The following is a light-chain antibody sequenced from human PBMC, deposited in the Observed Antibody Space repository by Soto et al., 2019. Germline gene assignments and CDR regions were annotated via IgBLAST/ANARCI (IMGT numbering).Light chain of an antibody. Sequence: EIVMTQSPATLSVSPGERATLSCRASQSVSSNLAWYQHKPGHAPRLLIYGASTSATGIPASFSASGSGTEFSLTISSLQSEDFAVYYCQQYNNWPPKQYTFGQGTKLEIK. CDR1: QSVSSN. V-gene: IGKV3-15*01. CDR2: GAS. CDR3: QQYNNWPPKQYT. J-gene: IGKJ2*01.